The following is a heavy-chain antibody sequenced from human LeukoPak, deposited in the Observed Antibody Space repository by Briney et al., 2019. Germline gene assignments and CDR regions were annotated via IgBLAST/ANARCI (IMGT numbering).Heavy chain of an antibody. D-gene: IGHD6-19*01. CDR1: GGTFSSYA. V-gene: IGHV1-69*04. CDR3: ASGDFIAVAGTRSSAFDI. CDR2: IIPILGIA. J-gene: IGHJ3*02. Sequence: WASVKVSCKASGGTFSSYAISWVRQAPGQGLEWMGRIIPILGIANYAQKLQGRVTITADKSTSTAYMELSSLRSEDTAVYYCASGDFIAVAGTRSSAFDIWGQGTMVTVSS.